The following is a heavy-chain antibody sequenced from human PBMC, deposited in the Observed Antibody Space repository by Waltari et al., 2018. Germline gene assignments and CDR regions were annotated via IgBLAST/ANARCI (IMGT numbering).Heavy chain of an antibody. CDR2: IYHSGST. V-gene: IGHV4-38-2*01. CDR1: GYSISSGYY. Sequence: QVQLQESGPGLVKPSETLSLTCAVSGYSISSGYYWGWIRQPPGKGLEWIGSIYHSGSTYYNPSLKSRVTISADTSKNQFSLKLSSGTAADTAVYYCATTPIFGVANWFDPWGQGTLVTVSS. J-gene: IGHJ5*02. D-gene: IGHD3-3*01. CDR3: ATTPIFGVANWFDP.